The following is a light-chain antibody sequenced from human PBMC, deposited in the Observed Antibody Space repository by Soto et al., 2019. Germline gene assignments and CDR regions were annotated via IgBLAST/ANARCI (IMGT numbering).Light chain of an antibody. Sequence: EIVLTQSPGTLSLSPGERATLSCRTSQSVSSNNLAWYQQRPGQPPRVVIYGASTRATGIPERFSGSGSGTDFTLTISRLEPEDFGVYYCQQYGRSPFTFGPGTKVDIK. CDR1: QSVSSNN. V-gene: IGKV3-20*01. CDR3: QQYGRSPFT. CDR2: GAS. J-gene: IGKJ3*01.